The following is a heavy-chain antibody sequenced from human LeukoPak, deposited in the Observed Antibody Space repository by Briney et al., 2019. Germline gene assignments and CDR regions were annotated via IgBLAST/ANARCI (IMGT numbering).Heavy chain of an antibody. V-gene: IGHV4-59*01. D-gene: IGHD6-13*01. CDR1: GGSISSYY. CDR2: IYYSGST. Sequence: SETLSLTCTVSGGSISSYYWSWIRQPPGKGLEWIGYIYYSGSTNYNPSPKSRVTISVDTSKNQFSLKLSSVTAADTAVYYCASIAAASDYWGQGTLVTVSS. CDR3: ASIAAASDY. J-gene: IGHJ4*02.